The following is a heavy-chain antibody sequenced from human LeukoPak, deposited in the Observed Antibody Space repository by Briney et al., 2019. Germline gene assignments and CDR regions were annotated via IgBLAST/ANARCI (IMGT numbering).Heavy chain of an antibody. CDR1: GGSISSSSYY. CDR2: IYYSGST. J-gene: IGHJ4*02. CDR3: ASVDPPGAFDY. D-gene: IGHD4/OR15-4a*01. Sequence: PSETLSLTCTVSGGSISSSSYYWGWIRQPPGKGLEWIGSIYYSGSTYYNPSLKSRVTISVDTSKNQFSLKLSSVTAADTVVYYCASVDPPGAFDYWGQGTLSPSPQ. V-gene: IGHV4-39*01.